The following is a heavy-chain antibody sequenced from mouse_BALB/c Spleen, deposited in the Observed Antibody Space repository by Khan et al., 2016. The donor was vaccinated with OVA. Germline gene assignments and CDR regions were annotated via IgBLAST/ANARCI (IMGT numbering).Heavy chain of an antibody. Sequence: VQLKQSGPEVVEPGASVKLSCKASGYTFTSYVMHWVKQKPGQGLEWIGYIYPFNDATKYNEKFTGKVTLTSDKSSSTAYMELSSLTSEDSAVYYCAPVGSGYGSFAYWGQGTLVTVSA. V-gene: IGHV1S136*01. D-gene: IGHD1-1*01. CDR3: APVGSGYGSFAY. CDR2: IYPFNDAT. CDR1: GYTFTSYV. J-gene: IGHJ3*01.